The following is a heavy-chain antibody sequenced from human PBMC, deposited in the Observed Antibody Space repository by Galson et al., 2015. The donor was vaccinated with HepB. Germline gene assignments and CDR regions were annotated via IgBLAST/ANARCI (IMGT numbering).Heavy chain of an antibody. Sequence: QSGAEVKKPGESLKISCKGSGYSFTSYWIGWVRQMPGKGLEWMGIIYPGDSDTRYSPSFQGQVTISVDKSISTAYLQWSSLKASDTAMYYCARATTTRGYSYGSQFDYWGQGTLVTVSS. J-gene: IGHJ4*02. CDR2: IYPGDSDT. CDR1: GYSFTSYW. CDR3: ARATTTRGYSYGSQFDY. V-gene: IGHV5-51*03. D-gene: IGHD5-18*01.